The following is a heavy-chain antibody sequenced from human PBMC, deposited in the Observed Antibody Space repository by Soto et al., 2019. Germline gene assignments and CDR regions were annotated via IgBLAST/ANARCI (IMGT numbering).Heavy chain of an antibody. CDR1: GYTFTSYG. CDR2: ISAYNGNT. V-gene: IGHV1-18*01. J-gene: IGHJ4*02. D-gene: IGHD3-9*01. Sequence: QVQLVPSGAEVKKPGSSVKVSCKASGYTFTSYGIVWVRQAPGKGLEWMGWISAYNGNTHYAQKLQGRVTMTTDTSTSTAYMELRSLRSDDTAVYYCARDRRRYALDYWGQESLVTVSS. CDR3: ARDRRRYALDY.